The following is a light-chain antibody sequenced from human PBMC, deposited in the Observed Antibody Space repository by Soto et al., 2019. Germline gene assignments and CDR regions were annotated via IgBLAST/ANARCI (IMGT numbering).Light chain of an antibody. CDR2: EAS. J-gene: IGLJ1*01. CDR3: AAWDDSLNGYV. V-gene: IGLV2-23*01. CDR1: SNDVGSYNL. Sequence: QSALTQPASVSGSPGQSITISSSGTSNDVGSYNLVSWYQQYPGKAPRLKIYEASKRPSGVSDRFSASKSGNTASLTISGLQAEDEGDYYCAAWDDSLNGYVFGTGTKLTVL.